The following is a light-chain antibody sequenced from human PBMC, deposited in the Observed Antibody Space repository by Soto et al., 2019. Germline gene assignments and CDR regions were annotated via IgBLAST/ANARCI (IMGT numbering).Light chain of an antibody. Sequence: IVMTQSPLSLPVTPAEPASISCRASQSVSNNYLAWYQQKPGQAPRLLIYGASNRATGIPDRFSGSGSGTDFTLTISSLEPEDFAVYYCQHSTNGPPAFGPGTKVDN. CDR1: QSVSNNY. J-gene: IGKJ3*01. CDR2: GAS. V-gene: IGKV3-11*01. CDR3: QHSTNGPPA.